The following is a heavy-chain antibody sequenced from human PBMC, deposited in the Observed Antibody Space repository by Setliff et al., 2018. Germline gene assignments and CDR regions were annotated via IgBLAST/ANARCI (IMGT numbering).Heavy chain of an antibody. Sequence: SETLSLTCSVYGESFNYNYWSWIRQPPGKGLEWIGESNHSGNTTNHPSLKSRVTISVDTSRNQIPLTLSSVTAADTAVYYSSRPHGGDYAFDIWGQGTMVTVSS. V-gene: IGHV4-34*01. CDR2: SNHSGNT. CDR3: SRPHGGDYAFDI. CDR1: GESFNYNY. D-gene: IGHD4-17*01. J-gene: IGHJ3*02.